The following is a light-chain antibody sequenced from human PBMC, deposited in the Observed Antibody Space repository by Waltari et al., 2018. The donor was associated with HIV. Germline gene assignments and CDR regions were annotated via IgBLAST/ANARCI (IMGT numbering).Light chain of an antibody. CDR2: WTS. Sequence: DIVMTQSPDSLAVSLGERATINCKSSQSVLYSSNNKNYIAWYQQKPGQPPKLLIYWTSTRASGVPDRFSGSGSATEFTLTISSLQAEDVAVYYCQQYYSTPYTFGQGTKLQIK. CDR1: QSVLYSSNNKNY. J-gene: IGKJ2*01. CDR3: QQYYSTPYT. V-gene: IGKV4-1*01.